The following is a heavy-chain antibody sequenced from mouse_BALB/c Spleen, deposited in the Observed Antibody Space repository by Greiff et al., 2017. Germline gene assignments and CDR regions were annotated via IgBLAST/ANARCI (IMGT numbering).Heavy chain of an antibody. V-gene: IGHV1-67*01. CDR1: GYTFTDYA. D-gene: IGHD1-1*01. Sequence: VQLQQSGPELVRPGVSVKISCKGSGYTFTDYAMHWVKQSHAKSLEWIGVISTYYGNTNYNQQFKGKATMTVDKSSSTAYMELARLTSEDSAIYYCAREEGSYYYGSSYFDYWGQGTTLTVSS. J-gene: IGHJ2*01. CDR2: ISTYYGNT. CDR3: AREEGSYYYGSSYFDY.